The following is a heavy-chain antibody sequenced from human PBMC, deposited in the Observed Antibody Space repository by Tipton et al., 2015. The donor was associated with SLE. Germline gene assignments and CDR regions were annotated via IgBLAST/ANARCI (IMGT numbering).Heavy chain of an antibody. D-gene: IGHD1-26*01. J-gene: IGHJ6*02. Sequence: TLSLTCSLYGESFSDYYWTWIRHPPGKGLEWIGEINHSGRTNYSPSLTSRVNISIDTSKNQFYLRLSSVTAADTAVYYCARHFGLVGSTVFYFFGLDVWGLGTTVTVSS. CDR3: ARHFGLVGSTVFYFFGLDV. CDR1: GESFSDYY. CDR2: INHSGRT. V-gene: IGHV4-34*01.